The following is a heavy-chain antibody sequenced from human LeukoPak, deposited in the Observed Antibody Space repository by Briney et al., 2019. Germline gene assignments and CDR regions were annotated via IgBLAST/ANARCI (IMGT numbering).Heavy chain of an antibody. D-gene: IGHD2-15*01. CDR1: GGSFSGYY. V-gene: IGHV4-34*01. CDR3: ARGLKYCSGGSCYWSDYYYYMDV. CDR2: IKHSGST. J-gene: IGHJ6*03. Sequence: PSETLSLTCAVYGGSFSGYYWSWIRQPPGKGLEWIGEIKHSGSTNYNPSLKSRVTISVDTSKNQFSLKLSSVTAADTAVYYCARGLKYCSGGSCYWSDYYYYMDVWGKGTTVTISS.